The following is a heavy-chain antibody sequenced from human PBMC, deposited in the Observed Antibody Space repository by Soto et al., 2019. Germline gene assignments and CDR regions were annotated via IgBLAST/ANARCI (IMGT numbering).Heavy chain of an antibody. CDR3: ARAGYCSSTSCYFDY. Sequence: GASVKVSCKASGGTFSSYTISWVRQAPGQGLEWMGRIIPILGIANYAQKFQGRVTITADKSTSTAYMELSSLRSEDTAVYYCARAGYCSSTSCYFDYWGQGTLVTVSS. V-gene: IGHV1-69*02. CDR2: IIPILGIA. D-gene: IGHD2-2*01. CDR1: GGTFSSYT. J-gene: IGHJ4*02.